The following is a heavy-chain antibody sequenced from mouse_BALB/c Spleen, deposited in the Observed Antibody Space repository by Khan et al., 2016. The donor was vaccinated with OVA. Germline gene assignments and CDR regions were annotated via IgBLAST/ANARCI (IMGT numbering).Heavy chain of an antibody. J-gene: IGHJ2*01. CDR2: INPSTAYT. CDR3: ARRGLRGDFDY. Sequence: VQLQQSGAELAKPGASVKMSCKASGYTFINYWLLWVKQRPGQGLEWIGYINPSTAYTEYNQNFKDKATLTADKSSRTAYMQLSSLTSEDSAVYYCARRGLRGDFDYWGQGTTLTVSS. CDR1: GYTFINYW. V-gene: IGHV1-7*01. D-gene: IGHD1-1*01.